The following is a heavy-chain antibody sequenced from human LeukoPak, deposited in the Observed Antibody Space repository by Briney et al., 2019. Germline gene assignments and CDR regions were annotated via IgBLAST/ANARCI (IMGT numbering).Heavy chain of an antibody. J-gene: IGHJ4*02. D-gene: IGHD1-20*01. CDR3: AREAGVITGYYFDY. Sequence: SETLSLTCAVYGGSFSGYYWSWIRQPPGKGLEWIGEINHSGSTNYNPSLKSRVTISVDTSKNQFSLKLNSVTATDTAVYYCAREAGVITGYYFDYWGQGTLVTVSS. V-gene: IGHV4-34*01. CDR2: INHSGST. CDR1: GGSFSGYY.